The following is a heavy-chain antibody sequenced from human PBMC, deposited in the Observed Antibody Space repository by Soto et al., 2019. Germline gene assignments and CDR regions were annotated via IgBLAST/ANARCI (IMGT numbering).Heavy chain of an antibody. Sequence: SETLSLTCTVSGGSISSGYYYWSWIRQPPGKGLEWIGYIYYSGGTYYNPSLKSRVTISVDTSKNQFSLKLSSVTAADTAVYYCARERPDGSRLDPWGQGTLVTVSS. CDR2: IYYSGGT. V-gene: IGHV4-30-4*01. J-gene: IGHJ5*02. CDR3: ARERPDGSRLDP. CDR1: GGSISSGYYY. D-gene: IGHD6-13*01.